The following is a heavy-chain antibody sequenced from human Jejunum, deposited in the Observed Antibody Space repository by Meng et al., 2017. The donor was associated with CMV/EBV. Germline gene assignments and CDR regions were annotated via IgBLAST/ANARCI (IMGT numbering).Heavy chain of an antibody. CDR3: TKSNYGWSFDY. V-gene: IGHV3-30*18. J-gene: IGHJ4*02. D-gene: IGHD4-11*01. CDR2: ISVDGAIN. CDR1: AFSFRARH. Sequence: SVSSAFSFRARHLFWVRQAPGKVLEWVAGISVDGAINNYADYVKGRFTVYRDNSKNTLFLQMDSLRAEDTALYYCTKSNYGWSFDYWGKGTLVTVSS.